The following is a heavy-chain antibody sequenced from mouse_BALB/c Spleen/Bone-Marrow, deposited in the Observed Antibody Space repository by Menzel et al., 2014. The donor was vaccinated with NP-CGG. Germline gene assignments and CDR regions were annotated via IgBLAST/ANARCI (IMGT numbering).Heavy chain of an antibody. CDR2: IWSGGIT. CDR1: GFSLSYYG. J-gene: IGHJ4*01. Sequence: QVQLQQSGPGLVQPSQRLSITCTVSGFSLSYYGVHWIRQSPGKGLEWLGVIWSGGITDYNASFISRLSISKDNSKSQVFFTMNSLQANDTAIYYCARSPSMDYWGPGTSVTVSS. V-gene: IGHV2-2*02. CDR3: ARSPSMDY.